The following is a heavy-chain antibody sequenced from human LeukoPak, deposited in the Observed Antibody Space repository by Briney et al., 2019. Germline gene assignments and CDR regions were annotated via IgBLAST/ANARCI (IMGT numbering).Heavy chain of an antibody. D-gene: IGHD2-2*01. J-gene: IGHJ3*02. V-gene: IGHV4-39*07. CDR1: GGSISSSSYY. CDR2: IYYSRST. Sequence: PSETLSLTCTVSGGSISSSSYYWGWIRQPPGKGLEWTGSIYYSRSTYYNPSLKSRVTISVYTSKNQFSHKQPDLTAPDTTLHYCLTCGSRDGTAFDIWGQGTMVTVSS. CDR3: LTCGSRDGTAFDI.